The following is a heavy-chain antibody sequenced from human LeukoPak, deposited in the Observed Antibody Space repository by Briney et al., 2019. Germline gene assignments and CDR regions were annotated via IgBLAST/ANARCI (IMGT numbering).Heavy chain of an antibody. V-gene: IGHV1-46*01. Sequence: GASVKVSCKASGYTFTSYYMHWVRQAPGQGLEWMGIINPSGGSTSYAQKFQGRVTMTRHTSTSTVYMELSSLRSENTAVYYCARVGDQPHSGYYSNWFDPWGQGTLVTVSS. CDR1: GYTFTSYY. D-gene: IGHD3-22*01. CDR3: ARVGDQPHSGYYSNWFDP. CDR2: INPSGGST. J-gene: IGHJ5*02.